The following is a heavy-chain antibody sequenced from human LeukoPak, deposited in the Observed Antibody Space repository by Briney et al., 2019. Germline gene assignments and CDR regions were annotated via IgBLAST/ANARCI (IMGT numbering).Heavy chain of an antibody. Sequence: GGSLRLSCAVSGLRLSDVWMNWLRQAPGKGLEWVAVISYDGSNKYYADSVKGRFTISRDNSKNTLFLEMNSLRAEDTAVYYCAKALTSGWYLDAFNIWGQGTMVTVSS. CDR3: AKALTSGWYLDAFNI. D-gene: IGHD6-19*01. V-gene: IGHV3-30*18. CDR1: GLRLSDVW. CDR2: ISYDGSNK. J-gene: IGHJ3*02.